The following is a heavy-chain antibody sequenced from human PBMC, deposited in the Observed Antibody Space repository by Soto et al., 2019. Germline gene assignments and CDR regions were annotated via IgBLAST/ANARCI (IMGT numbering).Heavy chain of an antibody. V-gene: IGHV1-24*01. Sequence: QVQLVQSGAEVNKPGASVKVSCKVSGYTLTELSMHWVRQAPGKGLVWMGGFDPEDGETIYAQKFQGRVTMNEDTSTDTAYMELSSLRSEDTAVYYCATVEGYGEGFLDYWGQGTLVTVSS. D-gene: IGHD4-17*01. CDR2: FDPEDGET. J-gene: IGHJ4*02. CDR1: GYTLTELS. CDR3: ATVEGYGEGFLDY.